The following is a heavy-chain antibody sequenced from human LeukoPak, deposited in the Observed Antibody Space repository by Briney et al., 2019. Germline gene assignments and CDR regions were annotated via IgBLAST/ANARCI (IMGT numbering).Heavy chain of an antibody. V-gene: IGHV3-64D*09. CDR1: GFAFSIYA. CDR3: VKDGADYGENGWFDP. D-gene: IGHD4/OR15-4a*01. J-gene: IGHJ5*02. Sequence: PGGSLRLSCSASGFAFSIYAMHWVRRAPVKGLEHISVISSNGGSTYYAESVKGRFTISRDNSKNTLYLQMSSLRPEDTAVYHCVKDGADYGENGWFDPWGQGTLVTVSS. CDR2: ISSNGGST.